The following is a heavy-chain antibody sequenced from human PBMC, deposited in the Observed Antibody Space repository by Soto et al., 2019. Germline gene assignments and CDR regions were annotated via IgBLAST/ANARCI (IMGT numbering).Heavy chain of an antibody. Sequence: GSLRLSCAASGFTFKSYAVSWVRQAPGKGLEWVSVITGSGDSTYYADSVKGRFTISRDNSKNTLYLQMGSLRAEDTAIYYCAKDAGNEESLFDYWGQGTLVTVSS. V-gene: IGHV3-23*01. CDR3: AKDAGNEESLFDY. CDR2: ITGSGDST. J-gene: IGHJ4*02. CDR1: GFTFKSYA.